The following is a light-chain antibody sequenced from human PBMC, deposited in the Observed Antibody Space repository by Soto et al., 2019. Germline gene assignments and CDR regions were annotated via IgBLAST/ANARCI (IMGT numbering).Light chain of an antibody. CDR2: QTS. CDR3: QHYGGSPSYT. V-gene: IGKV3-20*01. CDR1: QSLSREF. J-gene: IGKJ2*01. Sequence: EIILTQSPGTLSLSPGERATLSCRGSQSLSREFLAWYQQKPGRAPRLLMYQTSSRASGVPDRFSSSGPGTDFTLTISGMVPEDAAVYYCQHYGGSPSYTFGQGTKLE.